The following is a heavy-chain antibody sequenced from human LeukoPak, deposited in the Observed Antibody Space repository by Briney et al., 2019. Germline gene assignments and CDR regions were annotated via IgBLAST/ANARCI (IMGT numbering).Heavy chain of an antibody. CDR3: ARSYSSGWYLSYFDY. CDR2: ISSNGGST. J-gene: IGHJ4*02. D-gene: IGHD6-19*01. CDR1: GFTFSSYA. Sequence: PGGSLRLSCAASGFTFSSYAMHWVRQAPGKGLEYVSAISSNGGSTYYANSVKGRFTISRDNSKNTLYLQMGSLRAEDMAVYYCARSYSSGWYLSYFDYWGQGTLVTVSS. V-gene: IGHV3-64*01.